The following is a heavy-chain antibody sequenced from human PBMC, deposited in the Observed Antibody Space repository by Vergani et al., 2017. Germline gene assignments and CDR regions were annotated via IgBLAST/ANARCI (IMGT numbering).Heavy chain of an antibody. J-gene: IGHJ6*02. CDR1: GFTFSSYE. CDR2: ISSSGSTI. Sequence: EVQLVESGGGLVQPGGSLRLSCAASGFTFSSYEMNWVRQAPGKGLEWVSYISSSGSTIYYADSVKGRLTISRDNDKNSLYLQMNSLRAEDTAVYYCARMSYGSGVYYYYYGMDVWGQGTTVTVSS. CDR3: ARMSYGSGVYYYYYGMDV. D-gene: IGHD3-10*01. V-gene: IGHV3-48*03.